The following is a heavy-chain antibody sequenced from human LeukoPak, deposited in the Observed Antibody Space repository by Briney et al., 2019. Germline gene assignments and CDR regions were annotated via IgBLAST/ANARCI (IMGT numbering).Heavy chain of an antibody. CDR1: GFTFSSYD. CDR3: ARLVVPAAPHYFDY. Sequence: GGSQRLSCAASGFTFSSYDMHWVRQATGKGLEWVSAIGTAGDTYYPDSVKGRFTISRDNSKNTLYLQMNSLRAEDTAVYYCARLVVPAAPHYFDYWGQGTLVTVSS. CDR2: IGTAGDT. V-gene: IGHV3-13*01. J-gene: IGHJ4*02. D-gene: IGHD2-2*01.